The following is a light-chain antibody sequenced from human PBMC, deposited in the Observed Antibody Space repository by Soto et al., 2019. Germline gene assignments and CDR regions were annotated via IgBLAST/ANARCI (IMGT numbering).Light chain of an antibody. CDR1: QSINSL. J-gene: IGKJ1*01. Sequence: DIQMTQSPSTLSASVGDRVTITCRASQSINSLLAWYQQKPGKVPKLLIFKASTLQSGVPSRCSGSESGTAFTLTITTLQPDDFPTYYHQQYKNFPWTFGQATKVEVK. V-gene: IGKV1-5*03. CDR3: QQYKNFPWT. CDR2: KAS.